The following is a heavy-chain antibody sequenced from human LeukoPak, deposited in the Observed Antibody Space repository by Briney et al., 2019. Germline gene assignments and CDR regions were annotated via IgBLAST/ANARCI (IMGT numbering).Heavy chain of an antibody. CDR2: ISSSGSTI. V-gene: IGHV3-48*03. J-gene: IGHJ6*03. Sequence: GGSLRLSCAASGFTFSSYEMDWVRQAPGKGLERVSYISSSGSTIYYADSVKGRFTISRDNAKNSLYLQMNSLRAEDTAVYHCARGDSYCTNGVCYRGSYYYYYMDVWGKGTTVTVSS. CDR1: GFTFSSYE. D-gene: IGHD2-8*01. CDR3: ARGDSYCTNGVCYRGSYYYYYMDV.